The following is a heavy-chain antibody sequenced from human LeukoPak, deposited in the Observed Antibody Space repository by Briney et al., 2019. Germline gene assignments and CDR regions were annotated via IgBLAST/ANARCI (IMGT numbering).Heavy chain of an antibody. CDR3: ARDDYRGVTNFDP. CDR2: ISYSGNT. V-gene: IGHV4-59*01. D-gene: IGHD3-10*01. Sequence: SETLSLTCTVSGGSISPYFWIWIRQPPGKGLEWIGYISYSGNTNYNPSLKSRVTISVDTAKNQVSLQLTSVTAVDTAASYCARDDYRGVTNFDPWGQGTLVTVSS. J-gene: IGHJ5*02. CDR1: GGSISPYF.